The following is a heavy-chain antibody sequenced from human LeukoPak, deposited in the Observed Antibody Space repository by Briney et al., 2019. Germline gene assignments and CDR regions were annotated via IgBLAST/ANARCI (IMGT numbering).Heavy chain of an antibody. CDR2: ISAYNGNT. D-gene: IGHD1-26*01. J-gene: IGHJ4*02. CDR1: GYTFTSYG. V-gene: IGHV1-18*01. CDR3: ARRGAQWELLPYYFDY. Sequence: ASVKVSCMASGYTFTSYGISWVRQAPGQGLEWMGWISAYNGNTNYAQKLQGRVTMTTDTSTSTAYMELRSLRSDDTAVYYCARRGAQWELLPYYFDYWGQGTLVTVSS.